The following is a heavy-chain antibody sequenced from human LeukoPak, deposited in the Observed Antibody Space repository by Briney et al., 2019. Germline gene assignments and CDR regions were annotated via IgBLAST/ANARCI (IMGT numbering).Heavy chain of an antibody. J-gene: IGHJ4*02. CDR3: AKQSYARSLGE. CDR2: TNSGGTRT. Sequence: GGSLRLSCATSGFPFSDFSMSWVRQVPGKGLEWISTTNSGGTRTYYAESVKGRFTISRDNSKNTLYLQMSSLRVEDTAVYYCAKQSYARSLGEGGQGTLVSVSS. CDR1: GFPFSDFS. D-gene: IGHD2-8*01. V-gene: IGHV3-23*01.